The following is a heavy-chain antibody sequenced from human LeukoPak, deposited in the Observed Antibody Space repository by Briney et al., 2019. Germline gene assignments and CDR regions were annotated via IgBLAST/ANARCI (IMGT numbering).Heavy chain of an antibody. CDR1: GFTFSSHR. J-gene: IGHJ6*04. CDR3: ARDSGRYGYYMDV. V-gene: IGHV3-48*01. Sequence: GGSLRLSCAASGFTFSSHRMNWVRQAPGKGREWAADISGSSDDIHYADSVTGRFTISRDNAKNSVYLQMNSLRVEDTAVYYCARDSGRYGYYMDVWGKGTTVTVSS. CDR2: ISGSSDDI. D-gene: IGHD1-26*01.